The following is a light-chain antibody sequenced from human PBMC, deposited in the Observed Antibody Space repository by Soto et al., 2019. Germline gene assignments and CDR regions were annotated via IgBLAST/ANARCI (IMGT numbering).Light chain of an antibody. CDR3: QQSHSIPFT. V-gene: IGKV1-39*01. Sequence: DIQMTQSPSSLSASVGDRVTITCRATQSISNSLNWYQHKPGEAPKLLMYAACTLQSGVPSRFSCGGSGTDFTLTIISLQPEDFATYFCQQSHSIPFTFGPGTKVDIE. CDR1: QSISNS. CDR2: AAC. J-gene: IGKJ3*01.